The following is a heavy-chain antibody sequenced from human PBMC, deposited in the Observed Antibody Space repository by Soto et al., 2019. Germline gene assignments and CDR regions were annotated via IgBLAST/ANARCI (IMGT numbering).Heavy chain of an antibody. D-gene: IGHD2-2*01. V-gene: IGHV3-30*03. J-gene: IGHJ4*02. CDR3: AISIVVVPAAMAN. Sequence: PGGSLRLSCAASGFTFSSYGMHWVRQAPGKGLEWVAVISYDGSNKYYADSVKGRFTISRDNSKNTLYLQMNSLRAEDTAVYYCAISIVVVPAAMANWGQGTLVTVSS. CDR1: GFTFSSYG. CDR2: ISYDGSNK.